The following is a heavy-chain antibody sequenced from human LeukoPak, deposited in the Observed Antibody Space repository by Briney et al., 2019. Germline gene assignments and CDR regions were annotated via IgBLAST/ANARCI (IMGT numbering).Heavy chain of an antibody. CDR2: ISAYNGNT. D-gene: IGHD3-22*01. CDR3: ARGLCYDTNGYPALQY. Sequence: ASVKVSCKPSGYTFTNYGFTWVRQAPGQGLEWMGWISAYNGNTNYARKVQDRITMTTDTSTSTAYMELRSLGSDDTAVYRCARGLCYDTNGYPALQYWGQGTLVTVSS. V-gene: IGHV1-18*01. CDR1: GYTFTNYG. J-gene: IGHJ4*02.